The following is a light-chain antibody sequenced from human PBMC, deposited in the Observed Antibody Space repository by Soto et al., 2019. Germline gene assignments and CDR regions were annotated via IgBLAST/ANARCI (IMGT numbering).Light chain of an antibody. J-gene: IGKJ1*01. CDR2: DTS. CDR3: QQYGSSAS. CDR1: QSVSSY. V-gene: IGKV3D-20*01. Sequence: EIVLTQSPATLSLSPGERATLSCRASQSVSSYLAWYQQKPGLAPRLILYDTSFRATGIPDRFSGSGSGTDFTLTISRLDPEDFAVYYCQQYGSSASFGQGTKVDI.